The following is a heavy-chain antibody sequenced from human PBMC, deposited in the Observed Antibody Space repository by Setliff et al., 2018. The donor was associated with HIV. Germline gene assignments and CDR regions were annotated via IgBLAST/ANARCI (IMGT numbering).Heavy chain of an antibody. Sequence: GASVKVSCKSSGYTFTTYGLSWVRQAPGQGLEWMGWISTYSDETSYSQNLQGRLTVTGDTSTGTVYMELSSLRFDDTAVYYCARDNNGWATDYWGQGTLVTVSS. D-gene: IGHD6-19*01. V-gene: IGHV1-18*01. CDR2: ISTYSDET. J-gene: IGHJ4*02. CDR3: ARDNNGWATDY. CDR1: GYTFTTYG.